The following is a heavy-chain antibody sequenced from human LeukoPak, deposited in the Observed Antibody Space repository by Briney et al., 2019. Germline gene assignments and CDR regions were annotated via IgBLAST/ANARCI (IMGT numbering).Heavy chain of an antibody. CDR1: GYTFTSYY. Sequence: ASVKVSCKASGYTFTSYYIRWVRQAPGQGPEWMGWINPNRAVTNYAQKFQGRVTMTSDTSITTAYMELGSLRSDDTAVYYCARDYGFLPRYCSGDNCYSDVGDFWGQGTLVTVSS. CDR3: ARDYGFLPRYCSGDNCYSDVGDF. V-gene: IGHV1-2*02. D-gene: IGHD2-15*01. J-gene: IGHJ4*02. CDR2: INPNRAVT.